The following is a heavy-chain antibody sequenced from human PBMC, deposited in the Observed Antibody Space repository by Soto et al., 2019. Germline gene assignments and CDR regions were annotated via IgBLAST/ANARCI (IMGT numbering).Heavy chain of an antibody. Sequence: SETLSITCTVSGGSISSYYWSWIRQPPGKGLEWIGYIYYSGSTNYNPSLKSRVTISVDTSKNQFSLKLSSVTAADTAVYYCARGAKYYDFWSGYYWYFDLWGRGTLVTVSS. D-gene: IGHD3-3*01. CDR2: IYYSGST. V-gene: IGHV4-59*01. CDR1: GGSISSYY. J-gene: IGHJ2*01. CDR3: ARGAKYYDFWSGYYWYFDL.